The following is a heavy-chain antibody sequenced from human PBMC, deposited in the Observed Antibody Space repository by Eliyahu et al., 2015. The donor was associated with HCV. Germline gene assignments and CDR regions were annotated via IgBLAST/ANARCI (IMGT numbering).Heavy chain of an antibody. CDR1: GGSISSSSYY. Sequence: QLQLQESGPGLVKPSETLSLTCTVSGGSISSSSYYWGWIRXPPGKGLEWIGSIXYSGSTYYNPSLKSRVTISVDTSKNQFSLKLSSVTAADTAVYYCARQGGLLSRTTSPIRVPFDYWGQGTLVTVSS. CDR2: IXYSGST. V-gene: IGHV4-39*01. CDR3: ARQGGLLSRTTSPIRVPFDY. J-gene: IGHJ4*02. D-gene: IGHD2/OR15-2a*01.